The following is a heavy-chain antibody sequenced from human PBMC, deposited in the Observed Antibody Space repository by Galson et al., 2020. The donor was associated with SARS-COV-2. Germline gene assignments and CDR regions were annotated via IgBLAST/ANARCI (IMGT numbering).Heavy chain of an antibody. D-gene: IGHD4-17*01. CDR1: GDSIISSDNS. CDR2: ISYYGSA. CDR3: AKDGESGANRRVMTRSSSYRMGPNFFDP. V-gene: IGHV4-39*07. Sequence: SETLSLTCSVAGDSIISSDNSWAWVRQPPGKGLEWIGNISYYGSASYNPSLRSRVTMSLDTSNNQVSLKLTSVTAADTAVYFCAKDGESGANRRVMTRSSSYRMGPNFFDPWGQGTLVTVSS. J-gene: IGHJ5*02.